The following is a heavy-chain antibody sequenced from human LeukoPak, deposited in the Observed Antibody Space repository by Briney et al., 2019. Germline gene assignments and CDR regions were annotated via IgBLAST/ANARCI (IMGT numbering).Heavy chain of an antibody. J-gene: IGHJ5*02. CDR1: GFTFSDYN. V-gene: IGHV3-48*01. D-gene: IGHD5-12*01. Sequence: GGSLRLSCAASGFTFSDYNMNWVRQAPGKGLEWVSYISSAGSITYYADSVKGRFTISRDNVKNSLFLQMNSLRAEDTAVYYCARDAQWLVHKWFDPWGQGTLVTVSS. CDR2: ISSAGSIT. CDR3: ARDAQWLVHKWFDP.